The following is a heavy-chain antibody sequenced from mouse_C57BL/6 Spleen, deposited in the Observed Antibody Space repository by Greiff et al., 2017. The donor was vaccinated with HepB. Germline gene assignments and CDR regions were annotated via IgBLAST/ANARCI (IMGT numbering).Heavy chain of an antibody. CDR1: GKTFTDNE. CDR3: TRLGRAMDY. CDR2: IGPETGGT. J-gene: IGHJ4*01. V-gene: IGHV1-15*01. Sequence: QAKLQRSGAERVGPGAPVTRSGRASGKTFTDNEMHWVKQTPVHGLEWIGAIGPETGGTAYNQKFKGKAILTADKSSSTAYMELRSLTSEDSAVYYCTRLGRAMDYWGQGTSVTVSS. D-gene: IGHD4-1*01.